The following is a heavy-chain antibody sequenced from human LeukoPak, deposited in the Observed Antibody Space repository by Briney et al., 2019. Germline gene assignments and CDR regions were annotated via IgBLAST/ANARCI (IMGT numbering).Heavy chain of an antibody. V-gene: IGHV4-59*08. CDR2: VFYSGST. CDR1: GGSINNYY. J-gene: IGHJ4*02. D-gene: IGHD6-19*01. Sequence: SGTLSLTCTVSGGSINNYYWSWIRQPPGKGLEWIGYVFYSGSTNYNPSLKSRVTISVDTSKNQFSLKLISVTAADTAMYYCARSPGGQWLVPFDYWGQGTLVSVSS. CDR3: ARSPGGQWLVPFDY.